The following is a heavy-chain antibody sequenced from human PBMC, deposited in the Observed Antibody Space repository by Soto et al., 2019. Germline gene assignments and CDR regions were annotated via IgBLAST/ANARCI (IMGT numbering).Heavy chain of an antibody. CDR2: ISGNNGNT. Sequence: ASVKVSCKASGYTFSTYDISWVRQAPGQGLEWMGWISGNNGNTNYAQNVQDRVNMTTDTSTNTAYMELSSLRSDDTAVYYCARERRRPYYDILTGFLPFVYLGQGTLVTVSS. J-gene: IGHJ4*02. CDR3: ARERRRPYYDILTGFLPFVY. V-gene: IGHV1-18*01. D-gene: IGHD3-9*01. CDR1: GYTFSTYD.